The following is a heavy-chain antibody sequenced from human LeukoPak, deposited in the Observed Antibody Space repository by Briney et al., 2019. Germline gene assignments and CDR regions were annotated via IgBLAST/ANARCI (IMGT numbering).Heavy chain of an antibody. Sequence: GESLKISCKGSGYSFTSYWIGWVRQMPGEGLEWMGIIYPGDSDTRYGPSFQGQVTISADKSISTAYLQWSSLKASDTAIYYCARLPSTRGYGDYTFDYWGQGTLVTVSS. V-gene: IGHV5-51*01. CDR2: IYPGDSDT. J-gene: IGHJ4*02. CDR3: ARLPSTRGYGDYTFDY. D-gene: IGHD4-17*01. CDR1: GYSFTSYW.